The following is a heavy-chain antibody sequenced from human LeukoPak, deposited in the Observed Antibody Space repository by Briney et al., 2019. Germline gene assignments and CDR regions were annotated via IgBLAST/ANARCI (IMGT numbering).Heavy chain of an antibody. CDR2: IYESGST. Sequence: PSETLSLTCTVSGGSLSNYYWSWIRQPPGKRLEWIGHIYESGSTTYNPSLKSRVTISVDTSKKKFSLKLSSVTAADTAVYYCARGHSDSSGYEADYWGQGTLVTVSS. CDR3: ARGHSDSSGYEADY. CDR1: GGSLSNYY. D-gene: IGHD3-22*01. J-gene: IGHJ4*02. V-gene: IGHV4-59*12.